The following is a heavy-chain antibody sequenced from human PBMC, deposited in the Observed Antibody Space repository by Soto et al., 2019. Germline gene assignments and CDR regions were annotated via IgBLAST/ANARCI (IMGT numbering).Heavy chain of an antibody. Sequence: CGSLRLSCSASGFNFSDHYMNWGRRAPGKGLEWVSYISGSSRYTNFADSVKGRFTISRDNAKNSLYLQMNSLRVEDTAVYYCARHTSGWHYYDYWGQGTPVTVSS. CDR2: ISGSSRYT. J-gene: IGHJ4*01. V-gene: IGHV3-11*06. CDR3: ARHTSGWHYYDY. CDR1: GFNFSDHY. D-gene: IGHD6-19*01.